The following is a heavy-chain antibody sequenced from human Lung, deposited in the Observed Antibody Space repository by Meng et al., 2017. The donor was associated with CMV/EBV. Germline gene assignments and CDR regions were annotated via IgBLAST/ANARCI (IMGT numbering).Heavy chain of an antibody. J-gene: IGHJ5*02. CDR2: MSYDGSNK. D-gene: IGHD6-6*01. V-gene: IGHV3-30-3*01. Sequence: FTFSSYAMPCVRQAPGKGLEWVAVMSYDGSNKYYADSVKGRFTISRDNSKNTLYLQMNSLRAEDTAVYYCARAASSIAARTRVDWFDPWGQGTLVTVSS. CDR3: ARAASSIAARTRVDWFDP. CDR1: FTFSSYA.